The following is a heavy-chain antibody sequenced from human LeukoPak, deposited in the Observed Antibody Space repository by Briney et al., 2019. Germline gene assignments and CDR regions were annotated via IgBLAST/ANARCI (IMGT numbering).Heavy chain of an antibody. CDR3: TRTKEMAADHDAFDI. CDR1: GFNLRTDS. J-gene: IGHJ3*02. CDR2: ISSDGSYK. D-gene: IGHD5-24*01. V-gene: IGHV3-21*01. Sequence: GGSLRLSCAASGFNLRTDSMNWVRQAPGKGLEWVSSISSDGSYKFYADSVKGRFTISRDNAKNSLYLQMNSLRAEDTAVYYCTRTKEMAADHDAFDIWGQGTVVTVSS.